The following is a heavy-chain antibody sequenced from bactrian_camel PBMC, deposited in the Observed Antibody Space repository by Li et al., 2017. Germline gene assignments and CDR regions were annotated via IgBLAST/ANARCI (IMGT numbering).Heavy chain of an antibody. J-gene: IGHJ4*01. CDR1: GFTFSSYA. Sequence: DVQLVESGGGYVQPGGSLRLSCNASGFTFSSYAMYWVRQAPGKGLEWVSAISSGGGTTYYADSVRGRFTISRDNAKNIVYLQLNSLQVEDTAMYYCAKDSLVPEFYLGSYYYHADWGQGTQVTVS. CDR2: ISSGGGTT. V-gene: IGHV3S40*01. CDR3: AKDSLVPEFYLGSYYYHAD. D-gene: IGHD2*01.